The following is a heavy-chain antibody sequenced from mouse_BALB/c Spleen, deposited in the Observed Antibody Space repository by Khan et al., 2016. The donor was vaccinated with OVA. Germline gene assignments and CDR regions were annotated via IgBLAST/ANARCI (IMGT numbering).Heavy chain of an antibody. CDR1: GYTLTSYW. CDR3: ARLLMTFGY. Sequence: QVQLQQPGAELVNPGASVNLSCKASGYTLTSYWMHWVKQRPGQGLEWIGEINPSNGRTNYNEKFKSKATLTVDKSSSTAYMQRSIPTSEDSAVYYCARLLMTFGYWGQGTTLTVSS. CDR2: INPSNGRT. J-gene: IGHJ2*01. V-gene: IGHV1S81*02. D-gene: IGHD2-1*01.